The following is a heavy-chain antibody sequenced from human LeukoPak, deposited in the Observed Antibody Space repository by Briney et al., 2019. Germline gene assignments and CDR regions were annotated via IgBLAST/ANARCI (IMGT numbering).Heavy chain of an antibody. V-gene: IGHV4-59*12. Sequence: SETLSLTRTVSGGSISSYYWSWIRQPPGKGLEWIGYIYYSGSTNYNPSLKSRVTISVDTSKNQFSLKLSSVTAADTAVYYCARDSSGYYSFDYWGQGTLVTVSS. CDR3: ARDSSGYYSFDY. CDR2: IYYSGST. J-gene: IGHJ4*02. D-gene: IGHD3-22*01. CDR1: GGSISSYY.